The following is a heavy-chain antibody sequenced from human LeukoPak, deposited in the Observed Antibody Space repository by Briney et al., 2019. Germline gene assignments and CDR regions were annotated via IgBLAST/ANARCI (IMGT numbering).Heavy chain of an antibody. Sequence: SETLSLTCTVSGGSISSYYWSWIRQPPGKGLEWIGYIYYSGSTNYNPSLKSQVTISVDTSKNQFSLKLSSVTAADTAVYYCARDVIRGYSYGYYYYYGMDVWGQGTTVTVSS. CDR1: GGSISSYY. CDR3: ARDVIRGYSYGYYYYYGMDV. D-gene: IGHD5-18*01. CDR2: IYYSGST. V-gene: IGHV4-59*01. J-gene: IGHJ6*02.